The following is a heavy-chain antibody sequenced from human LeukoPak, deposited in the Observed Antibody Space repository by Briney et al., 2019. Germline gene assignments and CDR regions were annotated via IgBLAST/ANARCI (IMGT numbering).Heavy chain of an antibody. D-gene: IGHD6-13*01. J-gene: IGHJ4*02. V-gene: IGHV4-59*12. CDR3: ASRFGSSWPDY. Sequence: KSSETLSLTCTVSGGSISSYYWSWVRQPPGKGLEWIGEIYHSGSTNYNPSLKSRVTISVDKSKNQFSLELSSVTAADTAVYYCASRFGSSWPDYWGQGTLVTVSS. CDR2: IYHSGST. CDR1: GGSISSYY.